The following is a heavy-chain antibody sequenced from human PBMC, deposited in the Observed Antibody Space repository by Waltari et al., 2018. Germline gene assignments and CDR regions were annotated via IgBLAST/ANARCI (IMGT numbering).Heavy chain of an antibody. V-gene: IGHV3-48*04. CDR2: ISSSSSTI. CDR1: GFTFSSYS. Sequence: EVQLVESGGGLVQPGGCLSLSCAASGFTFSSYSMNWVLQAPGKGLEPVSYISSSSSTIYHPDSVKGRFPISRDNAKNSLYLQMHSLRAEDTAVYYCARDYYGDYLCDYWGQGTMVTVSS. CDR3: ARDYYGDYLCDY. D-gene: IGHD4-17*01. J-gene: IGHJ4*02.